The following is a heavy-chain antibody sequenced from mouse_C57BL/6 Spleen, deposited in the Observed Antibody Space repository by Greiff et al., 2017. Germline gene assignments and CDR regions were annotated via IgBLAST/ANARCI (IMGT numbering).Heavy chain of an antibody. D-gene: IGHD2-12*01. Sequence: EVMLVESGGGLVKPGGSLKLSCAASGFTFSDYGMHWVRQAPEKGLEWVAYISSGSSTIYYADTVKGRFTISRDNAKNTLFLQMTSLRSEDTAMYYCARVYDSAWFAYWGQGTLVTVSA. CDR1: GFTFSDYG. CDR3: ARVYDSAWFAY. J-gene: IGHJ3*01. V-gene: IGHV5-17*01. CDR2: ISSGSSTI.